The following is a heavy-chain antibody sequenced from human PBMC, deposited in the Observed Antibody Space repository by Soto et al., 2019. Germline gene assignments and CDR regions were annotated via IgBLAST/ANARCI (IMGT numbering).Heavy chain of an antibody. CDR1: GFTFSSYG. Sequence: GGSLRPSCAASGFTFSSYGMHWVRQAPGKGLEWVAVISYDGSNKYYADSVKGRFTISRDNSKNTLYLQMNSLRAEDTAVYYCAKEYYDFWSGSYNWFDPWGQGTLVTVSS. CDR3: AKEYYDFWSGSYNWFDP. J-gene: IGHJ5*02. D-gene: IGHD3-3*01. V-gene: IGHV3-30*18. CDR2: ISYDGSNK.